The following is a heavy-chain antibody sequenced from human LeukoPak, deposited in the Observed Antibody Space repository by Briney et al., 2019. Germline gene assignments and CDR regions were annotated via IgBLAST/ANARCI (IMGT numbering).Heavy chain of an antibody. V-gene: IGHV3-23*01. J-gene: IGHJ6*02. CDR1: GFTFSSYA. CDR2: ISGSGGST. D-gene: IGHD3-3*01. Sequence: PGGSLRLSCAASGFTFSSYAMSWVRQAPGKGLEWVLAISGSGGSTYYADSVKGRFTISRDNSKNTLYLQMNSLRAEDTAVYYCAKDGNYDFWSGFSDGMDVWGQGTTVTVSS. CDR3: AKDGNYDFWSGFSDGMDV.